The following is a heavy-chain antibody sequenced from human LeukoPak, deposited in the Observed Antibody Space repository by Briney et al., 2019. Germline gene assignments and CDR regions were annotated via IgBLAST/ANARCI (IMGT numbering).Heavy chain of an antibody. D-gene: IGHD5-24*01. V-gene: IGHV1-2*02. CDR2: ITPSGGT. J-gene: IGHJ4*02. CDR1: GYTLTSYA. Sequence: ASVKVSCKASGYTLTSYAMHWVRQAPGQGLEWMGWITPSGGTNYPQKFQGRVAITRDTSITTAYMDLSRLTSDDTAVYYCARDRYGDGFAPFDYWGQGALVTVSS. CDR3: ARDRYGDGFAPFDY.